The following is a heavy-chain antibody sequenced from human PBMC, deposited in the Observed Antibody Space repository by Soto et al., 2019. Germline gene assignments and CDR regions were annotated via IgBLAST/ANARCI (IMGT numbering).Heavy chain of an antibody. V-gene: IGHV3-48*03. J-gene: IGHJ3*01. CDR2: MSGSGTII. D-gene: IGHD3-3*01. CDR3: ARDCDFWIDLYRGDAFDL. CDR1: GFAFSSYE. Sequence: PGGTRRRSWAASGFAFSSYEMNWVRPAPGKGLEWLSYMSGSGTIILYADSVKGRFTISRDNAKNSLYLQMNSLRVEDTAVYYCARDCDFWIDLYRGDAFDLWGQGTMVTVSS.